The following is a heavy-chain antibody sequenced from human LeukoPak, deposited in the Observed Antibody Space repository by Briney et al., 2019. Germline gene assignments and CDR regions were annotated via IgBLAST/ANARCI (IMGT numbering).Heavy chain of an antibody. J-gene: IGHJ5*02. CDR2: ISGSGGST. CDR3: AKAVVPGRRVLTDNWFDP. V-gene: IGHV3-23*01. Sequence: GGSLRPSCAASGFTFSSYAMSWVRQAPGKGLEWVSAISGSGGSTYYADSVKGRFTISRDNSKNTLYLQMNSLRAEDTAVYYCAKAVVPGRRVLTDNWFDPWGQGTLVTVSS. D-gene: IGHD3-9*01. CDR1: GFTFSSYA.